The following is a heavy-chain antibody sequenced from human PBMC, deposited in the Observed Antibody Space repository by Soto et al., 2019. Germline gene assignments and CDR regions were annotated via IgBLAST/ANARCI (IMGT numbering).Heavy chain of an antibody. CDR2: IYWDDDK. CDR1: GFSLSTSGVG. D-gene: IGHD5-12*01. CDR3: AHSSGGGSPSHYYYGMDV. Sequence: QITLKESGPTLVKPTQTLTLTCTFSGFSLSTSGVGVGWLRQPPGKALERLALIYWDDDKRYRQSLKSRLTITNDTSQNQVVLTMTNMDPVDTAPYCCAHSSGGGSPSHYYYGMDVWGQWTTVNVSS. V-gene: IGHV2-5*02. J-gene: IGHJ6*02.